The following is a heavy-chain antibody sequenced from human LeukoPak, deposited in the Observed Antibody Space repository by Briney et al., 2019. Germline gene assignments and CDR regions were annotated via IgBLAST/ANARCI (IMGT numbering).Heavy chain of an antibody. D-gene: IGHD4-17*01. J-gene: IGHJ6*04. CDR2: IYNSGST. V-gene: IGHV4-59*01. CDR1: GGSMSSYY. Sequence: PSETLSLTCTVSGGSMSSYYWSWIRQPPGKGLEWIGYIYNSGSTNYNPSLKSRATISVDTSKNQFSLKLSSVTAADTAVYYCAGLKVDDYGDQLYYYGMDVWGKGTTVTVSS. CDR3: AGLKVDDYGDQLYYYGMDV.